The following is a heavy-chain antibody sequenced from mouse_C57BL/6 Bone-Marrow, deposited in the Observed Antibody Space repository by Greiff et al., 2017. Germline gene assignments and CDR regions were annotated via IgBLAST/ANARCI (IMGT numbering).Heavy chain of an antibody. CDR3: ARTTVVATYYYAMDY. J-gene: IGHJ4*01. V-gene: IGHV5-4*03. CDR1: GFTFSSYA. D-gene: IGHD1-1*01. CDR2: ISDGGSYT. Sequence: EVMLVESGGGLVKPGGSLKLSCAASGFTFSSYAMSWVRQTPEKRLEWVATISDGGSYTYYPDNVKGRFTISRDNAKNNLYLQMSHLKSEDTAMYYCARTTVVATYYYAMDYWGQGTSVTVSS.